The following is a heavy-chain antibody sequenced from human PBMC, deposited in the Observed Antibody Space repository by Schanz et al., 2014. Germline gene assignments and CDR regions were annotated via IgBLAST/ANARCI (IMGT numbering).Heavy chain of an antibody. J-gene: IGHJ4*02. Sequence: EVQLVESGGGVVQPGRSLRLSCAASGFTLSSYAINWVRQAPGKGLEWVSGISGSGASTYYADSVKGRFTISRDNSKNTLYLQMNSLRAEDTAVYFCAKIERNEDWGQGTLVTVSS. V-gene: IGHV3-23*04. CDR1: GFTLSSYA. D-gene: IGHD1-1*01. CDR3: AKIERNED. CDR2: ISGSGAST.